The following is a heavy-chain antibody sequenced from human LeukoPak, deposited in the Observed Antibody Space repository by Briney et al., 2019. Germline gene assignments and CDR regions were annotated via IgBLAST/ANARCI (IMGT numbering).Heavy chain of an antibody. CDR3: ARGAHSGYERYFDY. D-gene: IGHD5-12*01. Sequence: SETLSLTCTVSGGSISSGGYYWSWIRQPPGKGLEWIGYIYHSGSTYYNPSLKSRVTISVDRSKNQFSLKLSSVTAVDTAVYYCARGAHSGYERYFDYWGQGTLVTVSS. J-gene: IGHJ4*02. V-gene: IGHV4-30-2*01. CDR2: IYHSGST. CDR1: GGSISSGGYY.